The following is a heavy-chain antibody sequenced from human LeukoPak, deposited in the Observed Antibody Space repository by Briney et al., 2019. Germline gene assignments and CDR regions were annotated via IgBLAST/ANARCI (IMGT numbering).Heavy chain of an antibody. CDR1: GFTFSDYY. J-gene: IGHJ5*02. CDR3: ARAGQNNWFDP. Sequence: GGSLRLSCAASGFTFSDYYMSWVRQAPGKGLEWVSFLSGSGEIIYYADSVKGRFTVSRDNAKNSLYLQMNSLRAEDTAVYHCARAGQNNWFDPWGQGTLVTVSS. CDR2: LSGSGEII. V-gene: IGHV3-11*01.